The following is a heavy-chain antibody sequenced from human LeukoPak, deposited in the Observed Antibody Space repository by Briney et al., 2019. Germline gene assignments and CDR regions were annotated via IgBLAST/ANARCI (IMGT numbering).Heavy chain of an antibody. CDR3: ARGPVRSTPISSFFDS. V-gene: IGHV1-69*06. J-gene: IGHJ4*02. Sequence: GSSVKVSCKASGGPFSNYAVTCLRQAPGQGLEWMGGIIPIFGTANSAQRFQGRVTITADTSTTTTYIQLNSLTSEDTAVYFCARGPVRSTPISSFFDSWGQGTLVTVSS. CDR1: GGPFSNYA. D-gene: IGHD2-2*01. CDR2: IIPIFGTA.